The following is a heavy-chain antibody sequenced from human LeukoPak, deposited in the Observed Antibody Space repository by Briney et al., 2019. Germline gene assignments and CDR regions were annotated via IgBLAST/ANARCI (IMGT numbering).Heavy chain of an antibody. CDR1: GGSISSSSYY. Sequence: SETLSLTCTVSGGSISSSSYYWGWIRQPPGKGLERIGTLYYSGSTYYNPSLKSRVTISVDTSKNQFSLRLSSVTAADTAVYYCARRPVAGPFDYWGQGTLVTVSS. J-gene: IGHJ4*02. CDR2: LYYSGST. CDR3: ARRPVAGPFDY. V-gene: IGHV4-39*01. D-gene: IGHD6-19*01.